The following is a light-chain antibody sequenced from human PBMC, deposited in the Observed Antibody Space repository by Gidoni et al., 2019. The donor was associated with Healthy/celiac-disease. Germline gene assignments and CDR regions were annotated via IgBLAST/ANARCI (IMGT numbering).Light chain of an antibody. CDR1: NIGSKS. Sequence: SYVLTQPPSVSVAPGQTARITCGGNNIGSKSVHWYQQKPGQAPVLVVYYDSDRPSGSPERFSGSNSGNTATLTISRVEAGDEAYYYCQVWDSSSDHVVFGGGTKLTVL. CDR2: YDS. J-gene: IGLJ2*01. CDR3: QVWDSSSDHVV. V-gene: IGLV3-21*02.